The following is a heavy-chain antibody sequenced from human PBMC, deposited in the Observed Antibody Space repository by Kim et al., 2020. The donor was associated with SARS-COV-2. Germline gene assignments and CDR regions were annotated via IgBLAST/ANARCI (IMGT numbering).Heavy chain of an antibody. CDR2: IFYSRST. CDR1: GGSFCTSSYY. Sequence: SETLSLTCTVSGGSFCTSSYYWGWIRQSPGKGLEWIGSIFYSRSTYYNPSLKSRVTISVDTSKNQFSLKLTSVTAADTAVYYCARLPDYFGSGAFDYWG. CDR3: ARLPDYFGSGAFDY. V-gene: IGHV4-39*01. J-gene: IGHJ4*01. D-gene: IGHD3-10*01.